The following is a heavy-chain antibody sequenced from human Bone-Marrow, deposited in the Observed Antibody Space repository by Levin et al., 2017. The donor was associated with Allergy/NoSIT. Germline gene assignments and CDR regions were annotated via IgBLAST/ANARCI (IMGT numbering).Heavy chain of an antibody. CDR1: GYTFTGYY. D-gene: IGHD3-10*01. V-gene: IGHV1-2*02. CDR2: INPNSGGT. Sequence: GESLKISCKASGYTFTGYYMHWVRQAPGQGLEWMGWINPNSGGTNYAQKFQGRVTMTRDTSISTAYMELSRLRSDDTAVYYCARVGRLGEWQDYDYYGMDVWGQGTTVTVSS. CDR3: ARVGRLGEWQDYDYYGMDV. J-gene: IGHJ6*02.